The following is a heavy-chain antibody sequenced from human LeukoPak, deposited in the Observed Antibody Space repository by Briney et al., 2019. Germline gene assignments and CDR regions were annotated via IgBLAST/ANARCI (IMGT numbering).Heavy chain of an antibody. D-gene: IGHD6-19*01. V-gene: IGHV3-30*04. J-gene: IGHJ4*02. Sequence: GRSLRLSCAASGFTFSSYAMHWVRQAPGKGLEWVAVISYDGSNKYYADSVKGRFTISRDNSKNTLYLQMNSLRAEDTAVYYCAKGVAGTFDYWGQGTLVTVSS. CDR3: AKGVAGTFDY. CDR1: GFTFSSYA. CDR2: ISYDGSNK.